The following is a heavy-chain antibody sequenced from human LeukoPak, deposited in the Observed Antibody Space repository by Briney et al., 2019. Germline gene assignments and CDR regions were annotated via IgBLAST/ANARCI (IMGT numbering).Heavy chain of an antibody. CDR2: ISSSGRTI. Sequence: GGSLRLSCAASGFTFSHYNMNWVRQAPGKGLEWVSYISSSGRTIHYADSVKGRFTISRDNAKNSLYLQMNSLRDEDTAVYYCATDLIVTNHWGQGTLVSVPS. CDR1: GFTFSHYN. J-gene: IGHJ1*01. CDR3: ATDLIVTNH. D-gene: IGHD5-18*01. V-gene: IGHV3-48*02.